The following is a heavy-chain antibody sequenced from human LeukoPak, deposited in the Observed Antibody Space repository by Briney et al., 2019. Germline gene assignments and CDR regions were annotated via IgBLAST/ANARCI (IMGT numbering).Heavy chain of an antibody. D-gene: IGHD6-13*01. J-gene: IGHJ6*02. CDR2: ISSNSSYT. V-gene: IGHV3-11*05. CDR3: ARDRVRRQLVRDYYYYGMDV. CDR1: GFTFSDYY. Sequence: GGSLRLSCAASGFTFSDYYMSWIRQAPGKGLEWVSYISSNSSYTNYADSVKGRFTISRDNAKNSLYLQMNSLRAEDTAVYYCARDRVRRQLVRDYYYYGMDVWGQGTTVTVSS.